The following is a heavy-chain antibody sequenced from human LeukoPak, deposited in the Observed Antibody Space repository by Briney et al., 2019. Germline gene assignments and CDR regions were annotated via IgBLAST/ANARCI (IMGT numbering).Heavy chain of an antibody. CDR2: IISGGSST. CDR3: ARARFGWNDVLGIDY. V-gene: IGHV3-74*01. Sequence: GGSLRLSCAASGFTFSSYWMHWVRQAPGKGLVWVSRIISGGSSTSYADSVKGRFTISRDNAKNTLFLQMNSLRAEDTAVYYCARARFGWNDVLGIDYWGQGTLVTVSS. D-gene: IGHD1-1*01. J-gene: IGHJ4*02. CDR1: GFTFSSYW.